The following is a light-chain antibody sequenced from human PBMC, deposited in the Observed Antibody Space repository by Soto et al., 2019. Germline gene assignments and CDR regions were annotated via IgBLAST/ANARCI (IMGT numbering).Light chain of an antibody. CDR1: ISDVAGYNY. CDR3: SSYAGSNNLV. Sequence: QSALTQHRSVSGSPGQSVTSSCTGTISDVAGYNYVSWYQHHPGKAPKLLISDVTKRPSWVPDRFSGSKSGSTASLTISELQAEDEADYYCSSYAGSNNLVFGGGTKLTVL. CDR2: DVT. V-gene: IGLV2-11*01. J-gene: IGLJ2*01.